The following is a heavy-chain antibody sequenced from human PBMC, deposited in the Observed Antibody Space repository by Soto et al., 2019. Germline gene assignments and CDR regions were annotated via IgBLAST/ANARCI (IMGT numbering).Heavy chain of an antibody. CDR2: IYYSGST. D-gene: IGHD3-22*01. V-gene: IGHV4-59*08. J-gene: IGHJ6*03. Sequence: ASETLSLTCTVSGGSISSYYWSWIRQPPGKGLEWIGYIYYSGSTNYNPSLKSRVTISVDTSKNQFSLKLSSVTAADTAVYYCARRARLYYMDVRGKGTTVTVSS. CDR1: GGSISSYY. CDR3: ARRARLYYMDV.